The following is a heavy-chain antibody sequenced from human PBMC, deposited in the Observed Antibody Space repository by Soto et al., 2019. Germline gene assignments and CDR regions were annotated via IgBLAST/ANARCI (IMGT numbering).Heavy chain of an antibody. CDR2: IYHSGST. CDR3: ARGGGGYYYDSSGYYHFDY. CDR1: GGSISSSNW. J-gene: IGHJ4*02. V-gene: IGHV4-4*02. D-gene: IGHD3-22*01. Sequence: SETLSLTCAVSGGSISSSNWWSWVRQPPGKGLEWIGEIYHSGSTNYNPSLKSRVTISVDKSKNQFSLKLSSVTAADTAVYYCARGGGGYYYDSSGYYHFDYCGQGTLVTVSS.